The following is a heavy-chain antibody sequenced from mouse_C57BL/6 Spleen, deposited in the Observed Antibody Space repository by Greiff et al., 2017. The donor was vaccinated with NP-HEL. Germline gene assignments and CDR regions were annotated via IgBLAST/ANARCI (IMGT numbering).Heavy chain of an antibody. D-gene: IGHD4-1*01. CDR1: GYTFTDYE. V-gene: IGHV1-15*01. CDR2: IDPETGGT. J-gene: IGHJ4*01. Sequence: VQLQQSGAELVRPGASVTLSCKASGYTFTDYEMHWVKQTPVHGLEWIGAIDPETGGTAYNQKVKGKAILTADKSSSTAYMELRSLTSEDSAVYYCTRDWDYAMDYWGQGTSVTVSS. CDR3: TRDWDYAMDY.